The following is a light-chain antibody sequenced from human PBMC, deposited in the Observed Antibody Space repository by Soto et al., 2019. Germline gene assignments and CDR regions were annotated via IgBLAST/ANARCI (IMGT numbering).Light chain of an antibody. CDR3: QVSDATWT. J-gene: IGKJ1*01. Sequence: DIQMTQTPSSLSASVGDKVTIICRASQSISSYLNWYQQKPGKAPKLLIYAASTLQSGVPSRFSGSGSGTDFTLTISSLQPEDFATYYCQVSDATWTFGQGTKV. V-gene: IGKV1-39*01. CDR1: QSISSY. CDR2: AAS.